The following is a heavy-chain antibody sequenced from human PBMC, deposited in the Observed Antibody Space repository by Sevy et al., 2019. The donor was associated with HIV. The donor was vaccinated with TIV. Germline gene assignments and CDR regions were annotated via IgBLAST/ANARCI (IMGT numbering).Heavy chain of an antibody. CDR1: GYTFTGYY. CDR3: ARDYDYIWGSVYDY. Sequence: ASVKVSCKASGYTFTGYYMNWVRQAPGQGLEWMGRINPNSGGTNYAQKFQGRVTMTRDTSISTAYMELSRLRSDDTAVYYCARDYDYIWGSVYDYWGQGTLVTVSS. V-gene: IGHV1-2*06. CDR2: INPNSGGT. D-gene: IGHD3-16*01. J-gene: IGHJ4*02.